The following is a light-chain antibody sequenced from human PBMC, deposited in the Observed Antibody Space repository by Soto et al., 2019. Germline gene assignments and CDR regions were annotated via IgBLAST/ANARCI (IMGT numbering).Light chain of an antibody. CDR1: QSVSSSY. V-gene: IGKV3-20*01. Sequence: EIVLTQSPGTLSLSPGERATLSCRASQSVSSSYLAWYQQKPGQAPRLLIYGASSRATGIPDRFSGSGSGKDFTLTISRLEPEDLEVYYCKKYGSPPPYTFGQGTKREIK. CDR3: KKYGSPPPYT. CDR2: GAS. J-gene: IGKJ2*01.